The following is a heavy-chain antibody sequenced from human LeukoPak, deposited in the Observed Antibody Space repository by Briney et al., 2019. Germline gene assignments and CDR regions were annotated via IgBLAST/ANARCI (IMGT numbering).Heavy chain of an antibody. J-gene: IGHJ6*03. CDR3: ARRAGGYGSGRGYYYYYYMDV. CDR1: GGSISSGSYY. Sequence: SETLSLTCTVSGGSISSGSYYWSWIRQPAGKGLEWIGRIYTSGSTNYNPSLKSRVTIPVDTSKNQFSLKLSSVTAADTAVYYCARRAGGYGSGRGYYYYYYMDVWGKGTTVTISS. CDR2: IYTSGST. D-gene: IGHD3-10*01. V-gene: IGHV4-61*02.